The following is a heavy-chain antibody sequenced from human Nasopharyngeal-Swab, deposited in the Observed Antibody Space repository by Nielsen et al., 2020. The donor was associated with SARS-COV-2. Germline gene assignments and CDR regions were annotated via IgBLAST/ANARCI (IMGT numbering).Heavy chain of an antibody. Sequence: SETLSLTCAVYGGSFSGYYWSWIRQPPGKGLEWIGEINHSGSTNYNPSLKSRVTISVDTSKNQFSLKPSSVTAADTAVYYCARGGSRAPSYYYYYMDVWGKGTTVTVSS. CDR2: INHSGST. CDR1: GGSFSGYY. J-gene: IGHJ6*03. V-gene: IGHV4-34*01. D-gene: IGHD1-1*01. CDR3: ARGGSRAPSYYYYYMDV.